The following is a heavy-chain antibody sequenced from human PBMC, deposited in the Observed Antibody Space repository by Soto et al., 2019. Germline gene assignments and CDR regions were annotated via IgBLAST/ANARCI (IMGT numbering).Heavy chain of an antibody. V-gene: IGHV3-33*01. CDR2: IWYDGSNK. J-gene: IGHJ3*02. CDR1: GFTFNSYG. CDR3: ARDLGGAFDI. Sequence: QVQLVEAGGGVVQPGRSLRLSCAASGFTFNSYGMHWVRQAPGKGLEWVAVIWYDGSNKYYADSVKGRFTISRDNSKNTLYLQMNSLRAEDTAVYYCARDLGGAFDIWGQGTMVTVSS.